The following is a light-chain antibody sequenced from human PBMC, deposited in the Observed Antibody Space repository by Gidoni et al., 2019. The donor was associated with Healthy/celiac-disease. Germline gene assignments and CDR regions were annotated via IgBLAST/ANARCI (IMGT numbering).Light chain of an antibody. CDR2: WAS. J-gene: IGKJ1*01. CDR3: QKYYSTPWT. Sequence: DIVMTQSPHSLAVSLGERATINCKSSQSVLYSSNNKNYLAWYQQKPGQPPKLLIYWASTRESGVPDRFSGSGSGTDFTLTISSLQAEDVAVYYCQKYYSTPWTFGQGTKVEIK. CDR1: QSVLYSSNNKNY. V-gene: IGKV4-1*01.